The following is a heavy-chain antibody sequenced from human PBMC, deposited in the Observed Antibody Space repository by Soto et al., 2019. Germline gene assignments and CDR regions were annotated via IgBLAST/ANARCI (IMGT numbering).Heavy chain of an antibody. Sequence: GASVKVSCQASGNTLTGHQMDWGRPAPGQGLEWMGWINPNSGGTNYAQKFQGWVTMTRDTSISTAYMELSRLRSDDTAVYYCARGGSVWFGDSCIDVWGQGTTVTVSS. J-gene: IGHJ6*02. CDR3: ARGGSVWFGDSCIDV. CDR2: INPNSGGT. V-gene: IGHV1-2*04. D-gene: IGHD3-10*01. CDR1: GNTLTGHQ.